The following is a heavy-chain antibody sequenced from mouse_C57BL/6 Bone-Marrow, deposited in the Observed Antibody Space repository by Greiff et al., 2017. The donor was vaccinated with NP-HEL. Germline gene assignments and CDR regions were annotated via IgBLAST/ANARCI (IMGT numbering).Heavy chain of an antibody. CDR2: IYPRDGST. CDR1: GYTFTSYD. V-gene: IGHV1-85*01. D-gene: IGHD1-1*01. Sequence: VQLQQSGPELVKPGASVKLSCKASGYTFTSYDINWVKQRPGQGLEWIGWIYPRDGSTKYNEKFKGKATLTVDTSSSTAYMELHSLTSEDSAVYFCAREEDSPDYYGRWYCDVWGTGTTVTVSS. CDR3: AREEDSPDYYGRWYCDV. J-gene: IGHJ1*03.